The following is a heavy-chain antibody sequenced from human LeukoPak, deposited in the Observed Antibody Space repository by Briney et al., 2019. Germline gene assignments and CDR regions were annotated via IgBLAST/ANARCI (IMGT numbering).Heavy chain of an antibody. D-gene: IGHD4-17*01. V-gene: IGHV3-30*04. CDR1: GFTFSSYA. J-gene: IGHJ4*02. CDR2: ISYDGSNK. CDR3: AREGQRLRVDY. Sequence: PGGSLRLSCAASGFTFSSYAMHWVRQAPGKGLEWVAVISYDGSNKYYAGSVKGRFTISRDNSKNTLYLQLSSLRTEDTAVYYCAREGQRLRVDYWGQGTLVTVSS.